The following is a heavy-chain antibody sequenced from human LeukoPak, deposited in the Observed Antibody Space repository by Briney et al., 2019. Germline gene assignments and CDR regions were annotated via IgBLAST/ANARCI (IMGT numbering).Heavy chain of an antibody. D-gene: IGHD6-19*01. CDR1: GGTFSSYA. Sequence: ASVKVSCKASGGTFSSYAISWVRQAPGQGLEWMGWISAYNDNTNYAQKFQGRVTMTTDTSTSTAYMELRSLRSDDTAVYYCARPIAVAGFDYWGQGTLVTVSS. J-gene: IGHJ4*02. CDR3: ARPIAVAGFDY. V-gene: IGHV1-18*01. CDR2: ISAYNDNT.